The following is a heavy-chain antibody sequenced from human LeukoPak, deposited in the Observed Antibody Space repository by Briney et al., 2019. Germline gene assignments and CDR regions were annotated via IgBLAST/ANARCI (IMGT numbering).Heavy chain of an antibody. D-gene: IGHD3-22*01. CDR2: INPNSGGT. CDR3: ARQDNYYDSSGYYASNWFDP. J-gene: IGHJ5*02. CDR1: GYTFTGYY. Sequence: GASVKVSCKASGYTFTGYYMHWVRQAPGQGLEWMGWINPNSGGTNYAQKFQGRVTMTRDTSISTAYMELSRLRSDDTAVYYCARQDNYYDSSGYYASNWFDPCGQGTLVTVSS. V-gene: IGHV1-2*02.